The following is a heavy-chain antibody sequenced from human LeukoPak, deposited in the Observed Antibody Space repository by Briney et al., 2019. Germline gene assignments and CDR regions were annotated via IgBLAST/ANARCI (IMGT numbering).Heavy chain of an antibody. J-gene: IGHJ6*02. CDR1: GYTFTGYY. CDR2: INPNSGGT. D-gene: IGHD2-2*01. CDR3: ARGGSSTSSPYYYYGMDA. V-gene: IGHV1-2*02. Sequence: ASVKVSCKASGYTFTGYYMHWVRQAPGQGLEWMGWINPNSGGTNYAQKFQGRVTMTRDTSISTAYMELSRLRSDDTAVYYCARGGSSTSSPYYYYGMDAWGQGTTVTVSS.